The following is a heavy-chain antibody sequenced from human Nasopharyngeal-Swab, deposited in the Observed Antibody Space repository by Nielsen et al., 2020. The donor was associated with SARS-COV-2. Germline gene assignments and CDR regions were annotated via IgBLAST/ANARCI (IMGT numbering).Heavy chain of an antibody. J-gene: IGHJ4*02. V-gene: IGHV3-53*01. CDR2: IYSGGST. D-gene: IGHD1-26*01. Sequence: GSLRLSCAASGFTFSSYEMNWIRQAPGKGLEWVSVIYSGGSTYYADSVKGRFTISRDNSKNTLYLQMNSLRAEDTAVYYCARDVGGSYSTWGQGTLVTVSS. CDR1: GFTFSSYE. CDR3: ARDVGGSYST.